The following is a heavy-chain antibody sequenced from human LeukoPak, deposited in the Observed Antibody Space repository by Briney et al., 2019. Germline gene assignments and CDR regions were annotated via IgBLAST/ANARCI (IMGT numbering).Heavy chain of an antibody. D-gene: IGHD3-22*01. V-gene: IGHV3-11*05. CDR2: ISSSSSYT. CDR3: ARVRDSSGYYPDY. J-gene: IGHJ4*02. Sequence: GGSLRLSCAASGFTFSDYYMSWIRQAPGKGLEWVSYISSSSSYTNYEDSVKGRITISRNNAKNSLYVQMNSLRAEDTAVYYCARVRDSSGYYPDYWGQGTLVTISS. CDR1: GFTFSDYY.